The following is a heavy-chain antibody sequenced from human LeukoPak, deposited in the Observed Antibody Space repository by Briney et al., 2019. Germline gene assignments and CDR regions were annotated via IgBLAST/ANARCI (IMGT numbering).Heavy chain of an antibody. CDR2: IRSKANSYAT. J-gene: IGHJ6*02. V-gene: IGHV3-73*01. CDR3: TSSSPYYIVVDGMDV. D-gene: IGHD2-2*01. Sequence: PGGSLRLSCAASGFTFSGSAMHWVRPASGKGLEWVGRIRSKANSYATAYAASVKGRFTISRDDSKNTAYLQMNSLKTEDTAVYYCTSSSPYYIVVDGMDVWGQGTTVTVSS. CDR1: GFTFSGSA.